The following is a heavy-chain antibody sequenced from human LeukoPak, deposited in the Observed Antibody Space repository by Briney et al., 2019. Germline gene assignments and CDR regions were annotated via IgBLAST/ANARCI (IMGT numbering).Heavy chain of an antibody. CDR2: IHYSGST. D-gene: IGHD1-26*01. V-gene: IGHV4-59*08. CDR1: GGSISSSY. J-gene: IGHJ4*02. CDR3: AIHSVGMRKVVDY. Sequence: SETLSLTCTVSGGSISSSYWSWIRQPPGKGLEYVGYIHYSGSTNYNPSLKSRVTISVDTSKNQFSLKLNSVTAADTAVYYCAIHSVGMRKVVDYWGQGTLVAVSS.